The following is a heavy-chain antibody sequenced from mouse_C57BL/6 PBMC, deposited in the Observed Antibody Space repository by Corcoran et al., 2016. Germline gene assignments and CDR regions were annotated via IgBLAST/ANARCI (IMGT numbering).Heavy chain of an antibody. CDR1: GYTFTDYY. Sequence: EVQLQQSGPVLVKPGASVKMSCKASGYTFTDYYMNWVKQSHGKSLEWIGVINPYNGGTSYNQKFKGKATLTVDKSSSTAYMELNSLTSEDSAVYYCARSGSSPFAYWSQGTLVTVSA. V-gene: IGHV1-19*01. D-gene: IGHD1-1*01. CDR3: ARSGSSPFAY. J-gene: IGHJ3*01. CDR2: INPYNGGT.